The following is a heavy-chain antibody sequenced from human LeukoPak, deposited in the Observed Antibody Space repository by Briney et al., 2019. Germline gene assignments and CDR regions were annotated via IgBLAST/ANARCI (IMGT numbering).Heavy chain of an antibody. CDR2: INHSGST. CDR1: GGSFSGYY. D-gene: IGHD3-3*02. CDR3: ARGLAGTYNWFDP. Sequence: SETLSLTCAVYGGSFSGYYWSWIRQPPGKGLEWTGEINHSGSTNYNPSLKSRVTISVDTSKNQFSLKLSSVTAADTAVYYCARGLAGTYNWFDPWGQGTLVTVSS. V-gene: IGHV4-34*01. J-gene: IGHJ5*02.